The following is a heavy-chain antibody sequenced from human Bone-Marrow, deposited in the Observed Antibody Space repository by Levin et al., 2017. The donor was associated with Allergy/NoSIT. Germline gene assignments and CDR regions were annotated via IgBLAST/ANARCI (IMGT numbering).Heavy chain of an antibody. V-gene: IGHV6-1*01. CDR2: TYYKSKWYN. CDR1: GDSVSTNNVA. J-gene: IGHJ4*02. D-gene: IGHD1-1*01. Sequence: ASQTLSLTCAISGDSVSTNNVAWNWIRQSPSRGLEWLGRTYYKSKWYNEYAVSVKSRISVNPDTSKNQFSLQLNSVTPEDTALYYCARYNWNDGRSFDYWGQGTLVTVSS. CDR3: ARYNWNDGRSFDY.